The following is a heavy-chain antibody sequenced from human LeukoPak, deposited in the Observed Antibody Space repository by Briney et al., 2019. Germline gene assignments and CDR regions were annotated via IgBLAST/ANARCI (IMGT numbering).Heavy chain of an antibody. V-gene: IGHV3-15*01. CDR2: IKSKTDGGTT. CDR3: TTTFWYYDSSGYYYFDY. D-gene: IGHD3-22*01. Sequence: PGGSLRLSCAASGFTFSNARMSWVRQAPGKGLEWVGRIKSKTDGGTTDYAAPVKGRFTISRDGSKNTLYLQMNSLKTEDTAVYYCTTTFWYYDSSGYYYFDYWGQGTLVTVSS. CDR1: GFTFSNAR. J-gene: IGHJ4*02.